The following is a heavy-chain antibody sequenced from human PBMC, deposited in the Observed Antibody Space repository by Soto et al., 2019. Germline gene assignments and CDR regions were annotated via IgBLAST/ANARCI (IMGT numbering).Heavy chain of an antibody. CDR1: GFTFSSYA. V-gene: IGHV3-30-3*01. J-gene: IGHJ6*02. Sequence: SLRLSCAASGFTFSSYAMHWVRQAPGKGLEWVAVISYDGSNKYYADSVKGRFTISRDNSKNTLYLQMNSLRAEDTAVYYCARTVGTAMTYGMDVWGQGTTVTVSS. CDR2: ISYDGSNK. D-gene: IGHD5-18*01. CDR3: ARTVGTAMTYGMDV.